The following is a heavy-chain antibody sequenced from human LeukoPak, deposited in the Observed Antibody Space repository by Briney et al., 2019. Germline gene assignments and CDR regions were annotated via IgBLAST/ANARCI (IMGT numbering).Heavy chain of an antibody. V-gene: IGHV1-69*01. CDR2: IIPIFGTA. CDR3: ARGESGTDNGLNDY. J-gene: IGHJ4*02. D-gene: IGHD1-7*01. Sequence: ASVKVSCKASGGTFSSYAISWVRQAPGQGLEWMGGIIPIFGTANYAQKFQGRVTITADESTSTAYMELSSLRSEDTAVYYCARGESGTDNGLNDYWGQGTLVTVSS. CDR1: GGTFSSYA.